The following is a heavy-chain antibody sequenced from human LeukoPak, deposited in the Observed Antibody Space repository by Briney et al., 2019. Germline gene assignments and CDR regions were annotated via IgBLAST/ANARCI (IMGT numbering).Heavy chain of an antibody. J-gene: IGHJ4*02. CDR2: IYYSGGT. D-gene: IGHD6-13*01. Sequence: SETLSLTCTVSGGSISSSSYYWGWIRQPPGKGLEWIGSIYYSGGTYYNPSLKSRVTISRDTSKNHFSLELSSATAADTAVYYCARDVSSWLDNWGQGTLVTVSS. V-gene: IGHV4-39*07. CDR1: GGSISSSSYY. CDR3: ARDVSSWLDN.